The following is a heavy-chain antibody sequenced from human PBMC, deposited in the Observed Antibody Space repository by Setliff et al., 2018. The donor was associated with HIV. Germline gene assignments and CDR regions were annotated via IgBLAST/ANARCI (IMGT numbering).Heavy chain of an antibody. CDR2: ISAYNGNT. Sequence: GASVKVSCKASGYTFTSYGISWVRQAPGQGLEWMGWISAYNGNTNYAQKFQGRVTITTDESTSTAYMELSSLRSDDTAVYYCVRDRWKEQLVEGWFDPWGQGTLVTVSS. J-gene: IGHJ5*02. CDR3: VRDRWKEQLVEGWFDP. V-gene: IGHV1-18*01. CDR1: GYTFTSYG. D-gene: IGHD6-13*01.